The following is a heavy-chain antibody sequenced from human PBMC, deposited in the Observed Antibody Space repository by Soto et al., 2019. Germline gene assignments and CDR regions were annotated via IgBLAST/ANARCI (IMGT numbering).Heavy chain of an antibody. Sequence: GGSLRLSCAASGFTFSSYWMSWVRQAPGKGLEWVANIKPDGSEKWYVDSVKGRFTISRDNAKNSHYLQMISLRAEDTAMYYCARRDYYDPSGPFSDVFDIWGQGTMVTVSS. CDR1: GFTFSSYW. CDR3: ARRDYYDPSGPFSDVFDI. D-gene: IGHD3-22*01. CDR2: IKPDGSEK. V-gene: IGHV3-7*04. J-gene: IGHJ3*02.